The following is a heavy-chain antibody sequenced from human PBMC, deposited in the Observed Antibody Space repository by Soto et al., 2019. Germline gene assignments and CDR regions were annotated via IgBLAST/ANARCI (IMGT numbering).Heavy chain of an antibody. V-gene: IGHV3-30-3*01. J-gene: IGHJ6*02. CDR2: ISYDGSNK. Sequence: PGGSLRLSCAASGFTFSSYAMHWVRQAPGKGLEWVAVISYDGSNKYYADSVKGRFTISRDNSKNTLYLQMNSLRAEDTAVYYCARDLIGYGSGSYYLYYGMDVWGQGTTVTVSS. CDR1: GFTFSSYA. D-gene: IGHD3-10*01. CDR3: ARDLIGYGSGSYYLYYGMDV.